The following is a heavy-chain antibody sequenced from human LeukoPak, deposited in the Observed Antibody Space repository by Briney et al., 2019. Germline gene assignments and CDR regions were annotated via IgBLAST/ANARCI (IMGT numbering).Heavy chain of an antibody. CDR2: MYHSGST. CDR1: GYSISSGYY. Sequence: SETLSLTCAVSGYSISSGYYWGWIRQPPGKGLEWIGSMYHSGSTYYNPSLKSRVTISVDTSKNQFSLKLSSVTAADTAVYYCARLVVRGYFDYWGQRTLVTVSS. J-gene: IGHJ4*02. CDR3: ARLVVRGYFDY. D-gene: IGHD3-10*01. V-gene: IGHV4-38-2*01.